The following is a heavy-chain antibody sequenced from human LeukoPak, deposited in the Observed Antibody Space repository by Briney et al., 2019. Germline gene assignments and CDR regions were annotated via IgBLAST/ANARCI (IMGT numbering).Heavy chain of an antibody. D-gene: IGHD5-18*01. V-gene: IGHV3-30*03. CDR1: GFTFSSYG. CDR2: ISYDESNK. J-gene: IGHJ4*02. Sequence: GGSLRLSCAASGFTFSSYGMQWVRQAPGKGLEWVAVISYDESNKWYADSVKGRFTTSRDNAKNTLYLQMNSLRAEDTAVYYCARGGYHAYYLDYWGQGPLVTVSS. CDR3: ARGGYHAYYLDY.